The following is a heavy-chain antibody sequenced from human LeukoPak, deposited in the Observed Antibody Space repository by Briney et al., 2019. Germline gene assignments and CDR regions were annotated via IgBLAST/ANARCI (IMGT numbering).Heavy chain of an antibody. Sequence: PPGESLRLSCAASGFTFSSYSMNWVRQAPGKGLEWVSYISSSSTIYYADSVKGRFTISRDNAKNSLYLQMNSLRAEDTAVYYCARDYYYGSGSYHIWGQGTLVTVSS. J-gene: IGHJ4*02. CDR3: ARDYYYGSGSYHI. CDR2: ISSSSTI. CDR1: GFTFSSYS. V-gene: IGHV3-48*01. D-gene: IGHD3-10*01.